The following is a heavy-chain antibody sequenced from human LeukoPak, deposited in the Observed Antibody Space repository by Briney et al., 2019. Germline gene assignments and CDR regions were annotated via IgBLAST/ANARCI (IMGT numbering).Heavy chain of an antibody. V-gene: IGHV3-33*01. CDR3: ARGDYGDASAMDV. CDR1: GFTFSSYV. J-gene: IGHJ6*02. CDR2: IWYDGNNK. D-gene: IGHD4-17*01. Sequence: GGSLRLSCAASGFTFSSYVMHWVRQAPGKGLEWVALIWYDGNNKYYSDSVKGRFIISRDNSKNTLYLQLNSLRAEDTAVYSCARGDYGDASAMDVWGQGTTVTVSS.